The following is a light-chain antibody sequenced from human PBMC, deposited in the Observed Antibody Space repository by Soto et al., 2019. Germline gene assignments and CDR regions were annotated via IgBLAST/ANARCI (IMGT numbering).Light chain of an antibody. CDR1: STDVGGYDY. J-gene: IGLJ7*01. CDR2: DVY. Sequence: QSALTQPASVSGSPGQSITISCTGTSTDVGGYDYVSWYQQEPGKVPNLLIYDVYNRPSGISDRFSGSKSVNTASLTISGLQAEDEADYYCSSYTSSSTVVFGGGTQLTVL. V-gene: IGLV2-14*01. CDR3: SSYTSSSTVV.